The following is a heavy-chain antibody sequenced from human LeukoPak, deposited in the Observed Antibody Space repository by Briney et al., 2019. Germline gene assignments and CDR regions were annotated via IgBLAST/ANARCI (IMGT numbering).Heavy chain of an antibody. V-gene: IGHV4-31*03. Sequence: SETLSLTCNVSGYSISSGGYFWTWIRQHPGKGLEWLGYIYYTGNTYYNPSLESRIVISVDTSKNHFSLRLTSVTAADSAVYCCARYFGAGSYYFDSWGQGTLVTVSS. D-gene: IGHD3-10*01. CDR3: ARYFGAGSYYFDS. CDR2: IYYTGNT. CDR1: GYSISSGGYF. J-gene: IGHJ4*02.